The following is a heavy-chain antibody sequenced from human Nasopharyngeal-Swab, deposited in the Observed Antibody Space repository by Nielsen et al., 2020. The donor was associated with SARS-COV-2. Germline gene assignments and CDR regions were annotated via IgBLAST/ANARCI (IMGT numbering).Heavy chain of an antibody. CDR3: ARGFYSSGWFSHAFDI. V-gene: IGHV3-7*01. CDR1: GFTFRSYT. J-gene: IGHJ3*02. D-gene: IGHD6-19*01. CDR2: IKQDGSEK. Sequence: GGSLRLSCVASGFTFRSYTMNWVRQAPGKGLEWVANIKQDGSEKYYVDSVKGRFTISRDNAKNSLYLQMNSLRAEDTAVYYCARGFYSSGWFSHAFDIWGQETMVTVSS.